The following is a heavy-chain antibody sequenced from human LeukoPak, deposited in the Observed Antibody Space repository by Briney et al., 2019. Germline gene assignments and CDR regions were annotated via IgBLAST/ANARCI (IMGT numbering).Heavy chain of an antibody. J-gene: IGHJ4*02. V-gene: IGHV3-23*01. CDR1: GFTFSSYA. CDR3: AKGNTIFGVVIPLDY. D-gene: IGHD3-3*01. Sequence: GGSLRLSCAASGFTFSSYAMSWVRQAPGKGLEWVSGISGSGGSTYYADSVKGRFTIFRENSKNTLYLQMNSLRAEDTAVYYCAKGNTIFGVVIPLDYWGQGTLVTVSS. CDR2: ISGSGGST.